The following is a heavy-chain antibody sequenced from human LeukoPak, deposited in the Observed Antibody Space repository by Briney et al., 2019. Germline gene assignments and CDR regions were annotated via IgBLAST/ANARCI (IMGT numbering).Heavy chain of an antibody. CDR2: IKQDGSEK. CDR1: GFTFSSYW. D-gene: IGHD2-2*02. J-gene: IGHJ4*02. CDR3: ARDPPSSYTDY. V-gene: IGHV3-7*01. Sequence: PGGSLRLSCAASGFTFSSYWMSWVRQAPGKGLEWVANIKQDGSEKYYVDSVKGRFTISRDNAKNSLYLQMNGLRAEDTAVYYCARDPPSSYTDYWGQGTLVTVSS.